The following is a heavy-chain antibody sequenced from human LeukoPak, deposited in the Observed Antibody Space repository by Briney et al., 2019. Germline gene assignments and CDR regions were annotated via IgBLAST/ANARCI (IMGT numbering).Heavy chain of an antibody. V-gene: IGHV4-59*13. CDR2: VFYSGNT. CDR3: ARGLSGRDAFDV. Sequence: PSETLSLTCTVSGGXISSFYCNWIRQPPGKGLEWVGYVFYSGNTNYNPSLGSRVTISEDTSKNQFSLNLNSLTAADTAVYYCARGLSGRDAFDVWGQGTVVTVSS. J-gene: IGHJ3*01. CDR1: GGXISSFY. D-gene: IGHD3-16*01.